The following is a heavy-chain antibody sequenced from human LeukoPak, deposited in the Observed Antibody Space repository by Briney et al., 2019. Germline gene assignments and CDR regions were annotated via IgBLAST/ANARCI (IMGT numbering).Heavy chain of an antibody. D-gene: IGHD3-10*01. Sequence: ASVKVSCKASGYTFTSYGISWVRQAPGQGLEWMGWISAYNGNTNYAQKLQGRVTMTTDTSTSTAYMELRSLRSDDTAVYYCGRVHYGITMVRGVIITTNDYWGQGTLVTLSS. J-gene: IGHJ4*02. CDR1: GYTFTSYG. V-gene: IGHV1-18*01. CDR2: ISAYNGNT. CDR3: GRVHYGITMVRGVIITTNDY.